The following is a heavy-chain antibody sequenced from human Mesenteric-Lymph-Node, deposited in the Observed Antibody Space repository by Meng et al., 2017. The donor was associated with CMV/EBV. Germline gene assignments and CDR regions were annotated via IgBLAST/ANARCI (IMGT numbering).Heavy chain of an antibody. CDR1: GLSFRDYD. D-gene: IGHD5-18*01. V-gene: IGHV3-48*03. CDR2: ISLSGNTK. CDR3: ARGSWIQLWCWDY. Sequence: GESLKISCAVSGLSFRDYDVNWVRQAPGKGLEWLSYISLSGNTKHYADSVKGRFTIFKDNANNSLYLQMNSLRAEDTAVYYCARGSWIQLWCWDYWGQGTLVTVSS. J-gene: IGHJ4*02.